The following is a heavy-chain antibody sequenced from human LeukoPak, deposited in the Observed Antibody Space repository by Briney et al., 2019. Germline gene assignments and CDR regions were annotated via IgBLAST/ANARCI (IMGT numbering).Heavy chain of an antibody. V-gene: IGHV5-51*01. J-gene: IGHJ4*02. D-gene: IGHD5-12*01. CDR3: ARLPGSGHATNFDY. CDR1: GYIFTSYW. CDR2: IFPGDSDT. Sequence: GESLKISCQGSGYIFTSYWIAWVRQMPGKGLEWMGIIFPGDSDTRYSPSFQGQVTISADKSISTAYLQWSSLKASDTATYYCARLPGSGHATNFDYWGQGTLVTVSS.